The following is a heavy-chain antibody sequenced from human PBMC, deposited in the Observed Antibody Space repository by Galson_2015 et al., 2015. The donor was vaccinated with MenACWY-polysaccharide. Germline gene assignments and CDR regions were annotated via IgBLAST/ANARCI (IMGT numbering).Heavy chain of an antibody. CDR2: IYYSGTT. CDR1: GGSVTSSNHY. Sequence: SETLSLTCRVSGGSVTSSNHYWSWIRQPPGKGLEWIGYIYYSGTTKYNPSLKSRVTISVDTSKNQFSLKVTSVTAADTAVYYCARLTPTFNSGWRINWFDPWGQGSLVSVSS. J-gene: IGHJ5*02. D-gene: IGHD6-25*01. V-gene: IGHV4-61*01. CDR3: ARLTPTFNSGWRINWFDP.